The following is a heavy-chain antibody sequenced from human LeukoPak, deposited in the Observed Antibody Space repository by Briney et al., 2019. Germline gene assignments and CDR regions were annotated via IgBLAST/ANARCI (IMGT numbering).Heavy chain of an antibody. J-gene: IGHJ5*01. CDR3: ARDRAVTQVWVGFDS. CDR2: IRDSGET. V-gene: IGHV3-66*03. Sequence: GGSLRLSCAGSGFSVSNYYMNWVRQAPGKGLEWVSLIRDSGETFYADSVKGRFTISRDNSKNTVYLQMNRLRVEDTAVYFCARDRAVTQVWVGFDSWGQGTLVTVSS. CDR1: GFSVSNYY. D-gene: IGHD3-16*01.